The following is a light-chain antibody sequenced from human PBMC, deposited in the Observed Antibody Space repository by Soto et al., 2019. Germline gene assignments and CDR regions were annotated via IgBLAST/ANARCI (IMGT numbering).Light chain of an antibody. V-gene: IGKV3-15*01. CDR3: QQYGNWLT. J-gene: IGKJ4*01. Sequence: EIVMTQSPATLSVSPGERATLSCRASQSVSSNLAWYQQKPGQVPRLLIYAASTRATGIPARFSGSGSGTEFTLTISSLQSEDFAVYYCQQYGNWLTFGGGTEVEI. CDR1: QSVSSN. CDR2: AAS.